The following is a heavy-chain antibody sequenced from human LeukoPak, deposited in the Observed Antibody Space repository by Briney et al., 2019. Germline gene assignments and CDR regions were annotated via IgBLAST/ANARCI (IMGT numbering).Heavy chain of an antibody. D-gene: IGHD2-15*01. Sequence: SQTLSLTCTVSGGSISSYFWSWIRQPPGQGLEWIGYIYYSGTTNYNPSLKSRVTISVDTSKNQFSLRLSSVTAADTAVYYCAREPRSPGGRGRPFDFWGQGTLVTVSS. CDR1: GGSISSYF. CDR3: AREPRSPGGRGRPFDF. V-gene: IGHV4-59*01. J-gene: IGHJ4*02. CDR2: IYYSGTT.